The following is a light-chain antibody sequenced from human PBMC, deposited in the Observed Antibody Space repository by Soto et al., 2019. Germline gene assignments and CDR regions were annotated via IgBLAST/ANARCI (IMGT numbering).Light chain of an antibody. J-gene: IGKJ3*01. Sequence: EIVLTQSPGTLSLSPGERATLSCRASQSVSTNSLAWYQQKPGQAPRLLMYAASSRATGIPDRFSGSGSGTDFSLTISRLEPEDFAVYYCQQYGNSPGFTFGPGTKVDIK. CDR1: QSVSTNS. CDR3: QQYGNSPGFT. CDR2: AAS. V-gene: IGKV3-20*01.